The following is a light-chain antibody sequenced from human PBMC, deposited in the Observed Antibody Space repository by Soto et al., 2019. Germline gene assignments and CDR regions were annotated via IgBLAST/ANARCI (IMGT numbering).Light chain of an antibody. Sequence: DIQMTQSPSTLSESVGDRVTFTCRACQNLTNWLAWYQQKPGKAPKLLIYGASRLESGVPSRFRGSGSGAEFTLTISNLQPDDFATYYCQQYNSFSTFGQGTKLEIK. V-gene: IGKV1-5*01. J-gene: IGKJ2*01. CDR1: QNLTNW. CDR3: QQYNSFST. CDR2: GAS.